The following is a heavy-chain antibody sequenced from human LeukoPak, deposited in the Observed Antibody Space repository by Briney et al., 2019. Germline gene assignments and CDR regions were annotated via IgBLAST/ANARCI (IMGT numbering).Heavy chain of an antibody. CDR2: TYYRCKWYN. Sequence: SQTLSLTCAFSGDSVSSNSAAWHWIRQSPSRGLEWLGRTYYRCKWYNDYAVSVKSRITINPDTSKNQFSLQLNSVTPEDTAVYYCARTPLGIAVAGYYYYYGMDVWGQGTTVTVSS. CDR1: GDSVSSNSAA. D-gene: IGHD6-19*01. J-gene: IGHJ6*02. CDR3: ARTPLGIAVAGYYYYYGMDV. V-gene: IGHV6-1*01.